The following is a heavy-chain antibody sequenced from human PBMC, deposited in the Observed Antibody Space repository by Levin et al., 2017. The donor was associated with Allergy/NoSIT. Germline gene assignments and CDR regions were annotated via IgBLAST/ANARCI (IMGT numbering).Heavy chain of an antibody. Sequence: ASETLSLTCTVSGASISSSSYYWGWIRQPPGKGLEWIGSIYYSGSTYYNPSLKSRVSISVDTSKNQFSLKLSSVTAADTAVYYCARQYQRGYSEGYSDYWGQGTLVTVSS. CDR3: ARQYQRGYSEGYSDY. CDR1: GASISSSSYY. D-gene: IGHD5-18*01. J-gene: IGHJ4*02. CDR2: IYYSGST. V-gene: IGHV4-39*01.